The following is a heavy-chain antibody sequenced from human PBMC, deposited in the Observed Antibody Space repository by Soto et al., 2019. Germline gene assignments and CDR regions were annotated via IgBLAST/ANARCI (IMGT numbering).Heavy chain of an antibody. Sequence: SETLSLTCAVYGGSFSGYYWSWIRQPPGKGLEWIGEINHSGSTNYNPSLKSRVTISVDTSKNQFSLKLGSVTAADTAVYYCARVGGGDLTTVTIWGQGTLVTVSS. D-gene: IGHD4-17*01. CDR2: INHSGST. CDR1: GGSFSGYY. V-gene: IGHV4-34*01. CDR3: ARVGGGDLTTVTI. J-gene: IGHJ4*02.